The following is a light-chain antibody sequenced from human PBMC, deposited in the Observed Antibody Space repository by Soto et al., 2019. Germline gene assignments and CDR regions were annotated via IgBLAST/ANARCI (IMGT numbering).Light chain of an antibody. V-gene: IGKV1-33*01. CDR3: QQYENLPLT. Sequence: DIPLTPSPSSLSASVGDRVSITCQASQDIRSDLLWFQQKPGEAPKLLIFDASNLKTGVPSRFSGSGSGTHFTFTISSLQAEDVATYFCQQYENLPLTFGGGTKVVI. J-gene: IGKJ4*01. CDR2: DAS. CDR1: QDIRSD.